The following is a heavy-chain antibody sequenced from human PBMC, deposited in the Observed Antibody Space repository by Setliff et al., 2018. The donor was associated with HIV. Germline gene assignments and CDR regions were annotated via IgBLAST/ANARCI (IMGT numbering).Heavy chain of an antibody. D-gene: IGHD5-12*01. CDR3: ARALRDGSTDAFDI. CDR2: IHHSGST. CDR1: GESVSGYY. V-gene: IGHV4-34*01. J-gene: IGHJ3*02. Sequence: SETLSLTCTVYGESVSGYYWTWIRQPPGKGLEWIGEIHHSGSTYYNPSLKSRVTMSVDTSKNQFSLRLNSVTAADTALYYCARALRDGSTDAFDIWGQGTMVTVSS.